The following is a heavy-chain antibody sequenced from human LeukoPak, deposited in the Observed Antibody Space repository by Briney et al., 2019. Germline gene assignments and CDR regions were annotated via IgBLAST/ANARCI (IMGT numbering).Heavy chain of an antibody. CDR2: INHSGST. D-gene: IGHD3-16*01. V-gene: IGHV4-34*01. CDR3: ARGRYGFFDY. CDR1: GGSFSGYY. J-gene: IGHJ4*02. Sequence: SETLSLTCAVYGGSFSGYYWSWIRQPPGKGLEWIGEINHSGSTNYNPSLKSRVTISVGTSKNQFSLKLSSVTAADTAVYYCARGRYGFFDYWGQGTLVTVSS.